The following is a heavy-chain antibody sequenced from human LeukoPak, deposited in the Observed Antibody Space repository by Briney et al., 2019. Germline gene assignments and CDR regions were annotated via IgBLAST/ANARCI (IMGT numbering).Heavy chain of an antibody. CDR1: GGTFSSYA. V-gene: IGHV1-18*01. Sequence: GASVKVSCKASGGTFSSYAISWVRQAPGQGLEWMGWISAYNGNTNYAQKLQGRVTMTTDTSTSTAYMELRSLRSDDTAVYYCARDVRGGSSSSWNFFDYWGQGTLVTVSS. J-gene: IGHJ4*02. D-gene: IGHD2-2*01. CDR3: ARDVRGGSSSSWNFFDY. CDR2: ISAYNGNT.